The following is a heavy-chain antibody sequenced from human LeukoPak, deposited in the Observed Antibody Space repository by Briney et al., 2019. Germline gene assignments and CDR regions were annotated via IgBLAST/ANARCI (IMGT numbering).Heavy chain of an antibody. CDR1: GYTFTDYY. CDR3: ASPLWFLGAFDI. J-gene: IGHJ3*02. V-gene: IGHV1-2*02. Sequence: GASVKVSCKTSGYTFTDYYMHWVRQAPGQGLEWMGWINPNSGGTNYAQKFQGRVTMTRDTSISTAYMELSRLRSDDTAVYYCASPLWFLGAFDIWGQGTMVTVSS. D-gene: IGHD3-10*01. CDR2: INPNSGGT.